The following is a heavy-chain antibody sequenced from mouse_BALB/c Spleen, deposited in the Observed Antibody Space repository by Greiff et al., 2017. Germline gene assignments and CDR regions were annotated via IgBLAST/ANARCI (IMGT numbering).Heavy chain of an antibody. J-gene: IGHJ3*01. CDR3: NAGINAAFAY. D-gene: IGHD1-1*01. V-gene: IGHV14-4*02. CDR1: GFNIKDYY. CDR2: IDPENGDT. Sequence: EVQLQESGAELVRSGASVKLSCTASGFNIKDYYMHWVKQRPEQGLEWIGWIDPENGDTEYAPKFQGKATMTADTSSNTAYLQLSSLTSEDTAVYYCNAGINAAFAYWGQGTLVTVSA.